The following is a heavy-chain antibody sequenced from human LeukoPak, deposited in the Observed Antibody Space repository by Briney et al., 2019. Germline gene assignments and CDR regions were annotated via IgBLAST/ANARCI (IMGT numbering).Heavy chain of an antibody. Sequence: ASVKVSCKTSGYPFTTWEINWVRQAAGQGLEWMGWVHPNSGKTAYAQKFQGRVTMTRDTSISTAYMELSGLRSDDTAVYFCARGPRNDPWGQGTLVTVSS. V-gene: IGHV1-8*01. J-gene: IGHJ5*02. CDR3: ARGPRNDP. CDR2: VHPNSGKT. CDR1: GYPFTTWE. D-gene: IGHD1-14*01.